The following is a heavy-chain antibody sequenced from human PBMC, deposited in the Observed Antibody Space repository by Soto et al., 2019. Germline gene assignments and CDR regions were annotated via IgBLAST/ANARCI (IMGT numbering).Heavy chain of an antibody. Sequence: GGSLRLSCAASGFTFSSYGMHWVRQAPGKGLEWVAVIWYDGSNKYYADSVKGRFTISWDNSRNTRYLQMNSLRAEDTAVYYCARDYENIGDSEVFSYYYYGMDVWGQGTTVTVSS. CDR3: ARDYENIGDSEVFSYYYYGMDV. CDR1: GFTFSSYG. V-gene: IGHV3-33*01. D-gene: IGHD4-17*01. J-gene: IGHJ6*02. CDR2: IWYDGSNK.